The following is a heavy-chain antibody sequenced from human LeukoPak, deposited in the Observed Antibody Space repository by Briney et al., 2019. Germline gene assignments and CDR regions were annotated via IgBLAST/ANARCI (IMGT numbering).Heavy chain of an antibody. CDR2: VDLEDDET. V-gene: IGHV1-24*01. D-gene: IGHD6-13*01. J-gene: IGHJ4*02. CDR1: GYTLTELS. Sequence: ASVKVSCQVSGYTLTELSIHWVRQTPAKGLEWMGFVDLEDDETMYAQKFQDRVSMTEDTSTDTMYMELSSLRSEGTAVYYCAREEGSSWYNWGQGTLVTVSS. CDR3: AREEGSSWYN.